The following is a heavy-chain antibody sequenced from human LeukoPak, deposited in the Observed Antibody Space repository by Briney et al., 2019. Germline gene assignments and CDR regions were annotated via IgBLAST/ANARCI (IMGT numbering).Heavy chain of an antibody. CDR2: INWNGGSS. CDR1: GFTFDDYG. D-gene: IGHD3-10*01. CDR3: AKVYYYGSGSYYPLDY. V-gene: IGHV3-20*04. J-gene: IGHJ4*02. Sequence: GGSLRLSCAASGFTFDDYGMSWVRQAPGKGLEWVSGINWNGGSSGYADSVKGRFTISRDNAKNSLYLQMNSLRAEDTALYYCAKVYYYGSGSYYPLDYWGQGTLVTVSS.